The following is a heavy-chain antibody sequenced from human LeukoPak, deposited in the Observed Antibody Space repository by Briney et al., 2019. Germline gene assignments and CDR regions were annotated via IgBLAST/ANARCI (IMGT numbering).Heavy chain of an antibody. CDR1: GFTFSSYG. CDR2: ISTGSSFI. Sequence: PGRSLRLSCAASGFTFSSYGMTWVRQAPGKGLEWVSSISTGSSFIYYADSVKGRFTISRDIAKNSLYLQMNSLRAEDTAVYYCARTDYYDKSIDYWGQGTLVTVSS. V-gene: IGHV3-21*01. J-gene: IGHJ4*02. D-gene: IGHD3-22*01. CDR3: ARTDYYDKSIDY.